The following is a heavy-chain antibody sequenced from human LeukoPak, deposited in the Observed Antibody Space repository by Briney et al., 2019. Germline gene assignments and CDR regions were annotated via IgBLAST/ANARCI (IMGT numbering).Heavy chain of an antibody. V-gene: IGHV3-7*05. D-gene: IGHD3-22*01. CDR2: IKQDGSEK. CDR3: ARVYYYDSSFSD. Sequence: PGGSLRLSCADSGFNFRSYWMSWVRQAPGKGLEWVANIKQDGSEKQYVDSVKGRFTFSRDNAKNSLYLQMNSLRAEDTAVYYCARVYYYDSSFSDWGQGTLVTVSS. CDR1: GFNFRSYW. J-gene: IGHJ4*02.